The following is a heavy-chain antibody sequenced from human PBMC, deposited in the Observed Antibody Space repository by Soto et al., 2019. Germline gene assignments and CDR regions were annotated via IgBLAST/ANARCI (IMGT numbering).Heavy chain of an antibody. CDR2: TYYRCKWYN. Sequence: LTLLLTCDITGDSVSSNSAAWKWIRQSPSRSLEWLGRTYYRCKWYNDYAVSVKSRITINPDTSKNQFSLQLNSVTPEDTAVYYCARGPEHFQHWGQGILVTV. J-gene: IGHJ1*01. V-gene: IGHV6-1*01. CDR1: GDSVSSNSAA. CDR3: ARGPEHFQH.